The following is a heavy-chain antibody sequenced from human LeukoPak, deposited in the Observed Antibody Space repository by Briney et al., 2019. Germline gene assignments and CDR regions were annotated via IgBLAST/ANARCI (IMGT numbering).Heavy chain of an antibody. V-gene: IGHV3-23*01. CDR3: AKAGNRPYFDY. CDR2: ISGSGGST. Sequence: GGSLRLSCAASGFTFSDYYMSWIRQAPGKGLEWVSAISGSGGSTYYADSVKGRFTISRDNSKNTLYLQMNSLRAEDTAVYYCAKAGNRPYFDYWGQGTLVTVSS. J-gene: IGHJ4*02. CDR1: GFTFSDYY. D-gene: IGHD6-19*01.